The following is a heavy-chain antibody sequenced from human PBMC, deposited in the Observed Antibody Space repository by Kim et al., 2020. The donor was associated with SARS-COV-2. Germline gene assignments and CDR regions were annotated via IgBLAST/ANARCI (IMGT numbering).Heavy chain of an antibody. CDR1: GYTFTGYY. CDR2: INPNSGGT. D-gene: IGHD4-17*01. V-gene: IGHV1-2*06. J-gene: IGHJ4*02. CDR3: ASMSSTKAYGGVRARSSDY. Sequence: ASVKVSCKASGYTFTGYYMHWVRQAPGQGLEWMGRINPNSGGTNYAQKFQGRVTMTRDTSISTAYMELSRLRSDDTAVYYCASMSSTKAYGGVRARSSDYWGQGTLVTVSS.